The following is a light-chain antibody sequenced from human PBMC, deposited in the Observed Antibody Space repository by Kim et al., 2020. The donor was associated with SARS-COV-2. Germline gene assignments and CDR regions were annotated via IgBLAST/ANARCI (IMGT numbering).Light chain of an antibody. CDR3: QQYGRSPLT. J-gene: IGKJ4*01. CDR1: QTVSSNY. Sequence: EIVLTQSPGTLSLSPGERATLSCRASQTVSSNYLAWYQHKPGQAPRVLIYGASSRATGIPDRFSGSGSGTDFTLTISRLEPEDFAMYYCQQYGRSPLTFGGGTKVDIK. V-gene: IGKV3-20*01. CDR2: GAS.